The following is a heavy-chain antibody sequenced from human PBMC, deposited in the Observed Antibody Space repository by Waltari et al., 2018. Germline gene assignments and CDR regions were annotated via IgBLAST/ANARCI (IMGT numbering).Heavy chain of an antibody. J-gene: IGHJ6*02. Sequence: ELQESGPGLVRPSQTLSLTCTVPGGPISGSDNYWNWTRQTPGKGLEWIGYISYRGTTSHNPALQGRVTISADTSKNQFFMTLTSVTATDTAIYYCSREEQTFDFYGMDVWGPGTTVTVSS. V-gene: IGHV4-30-4*08. CDR1: GGPISGSDNY. D-gene: IGHD1-26*01. CDR2: ISYRGTT. CDR3: SREEQTFDFYGMDV.